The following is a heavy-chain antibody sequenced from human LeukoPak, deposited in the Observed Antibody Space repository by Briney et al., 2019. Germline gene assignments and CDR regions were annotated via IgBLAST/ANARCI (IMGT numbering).Heavy chain of an antibody. Sequence: SETLSLTCTVSGGSISGSYWSWIRPPPGKGLEWIAYMYKSGSTNYNTSPKSRVTISIVTTKNQFSLKLSSLTTADTAIYYCARGIESYGDYGYWGQGILVTVSS. J-gene: IGHJ4*02. CDR2: MYKSGST. CDR3: ARGIESYGDYGY. D-gene: IGHD4-17*01. V-gene: IGHV4-59*01. CDR1: GGSISGSY.